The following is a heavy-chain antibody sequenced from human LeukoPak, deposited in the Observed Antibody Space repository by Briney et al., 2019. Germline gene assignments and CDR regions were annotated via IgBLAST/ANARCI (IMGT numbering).Heavy chain of an antibody. Sequence: ATVKISCKVSGYTFTDYYMHWVQHAPGKGLEWMGLVDPEDGETIYAEKFQGRVTITADTSTDTAYMELSSLRSEDTAVYYCATLGNDFWSGYPSRTFDYWGQETLVTVTS. CDR3: ATLGNDFWSGYPSRTFDY. V-gene: IGHV1-69-2*01. J-gene: IGHJ4*02. CDR2: VDPEDGET. D-gene: IGHD3-3*01. CDR1: GYTFTDYY.